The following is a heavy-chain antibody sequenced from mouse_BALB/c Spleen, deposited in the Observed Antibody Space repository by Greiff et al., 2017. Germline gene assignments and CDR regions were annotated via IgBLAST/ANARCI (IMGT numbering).Heavy chain of an antibody. J-gene: IGHJ4*01. V-gene: IGHV5-17*02. CDR3: AREITTNAMDY. D-gene: IGHD1-1*01. CDR2: ISSGSSTI. Sequence: VQLKESGGGLVQPGGSRKLSCAASGFTFSSFGMHWVRQAPEKGLEWVAYISSGSSTIYYADTVKGRFTISRDNPKNTLFLQMTSLRSEDTAMYYCAREITTNAMDYWGQGTSVTVSS. CDR1: GFTFSSFG.